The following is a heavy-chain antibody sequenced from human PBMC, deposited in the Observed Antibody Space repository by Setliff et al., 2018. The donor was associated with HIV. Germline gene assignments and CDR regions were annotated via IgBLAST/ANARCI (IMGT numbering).Heavy chain of an antibody. V-gene: IGHV3-21*01. CDR2: ITSGSTYV. Sequence: SLKISCAATGFTFTDYTMNWVRQAPGKGLEWVSSITSGSTYVNYADSVKGRFSISRDNSKNSLYLQMISLRAEDTALYYCARQGNWEFDYWGQGTLVTVSS. D-gene: IGHD7-27*01. J-gene: IGHJ4*02. CDR3: ARQGNWEFDY. CDR1: GFTFTDYT.